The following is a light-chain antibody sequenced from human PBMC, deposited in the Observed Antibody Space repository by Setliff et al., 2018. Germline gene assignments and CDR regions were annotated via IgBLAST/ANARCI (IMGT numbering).Light chain of an antibody. CDR2: EVS. Sequence: QSVLTQPASVSGSPGQSITISCTGTSSDVGYYNYVSWYHQHPGKAPKLMIYEVSNRPSGVSNRFSGSKSGNTASLTISGLQAEDEADYYCSSYTSSSTRVFGTGTKVTVL. J-gene: IGLJ1*01. CDR3: SSYTSSSTRV. V-gene: IGLV2-14*01. CDR1: SSDVGYYNY.